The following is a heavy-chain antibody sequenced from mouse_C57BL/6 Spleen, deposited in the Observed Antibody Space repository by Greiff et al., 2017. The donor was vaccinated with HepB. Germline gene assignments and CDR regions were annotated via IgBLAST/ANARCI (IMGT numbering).Heavy chain of an antibody. Sequence: VHVKQSGAELVKPGASVKLSCTASGFNIKDYYMHWVKQRTEQGLEWIGRIDPEDGETKYAPKFQGKATITADTSSNTAYRQLSSLTSEDPAVYYCARLAGYGSSYGYAMDYWGQGTSVTVSS. CDR1: GFNIKDYY. J-gene: IGHJ4*01. D-gene: IGHD1-1*01. V-gene: IGHV14-2*01. CDR2: IDPEDGET. CDR3: ARLAGYGSSYGYAMDY.